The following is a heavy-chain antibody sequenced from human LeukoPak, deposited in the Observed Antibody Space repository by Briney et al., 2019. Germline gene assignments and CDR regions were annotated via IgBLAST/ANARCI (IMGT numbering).Heavy chain of an antibody. Sequence: ASLTLSCKSSGYTFTGYYMDWVRQAPGQGLEWMGWINPNSGGTNYAQKFQGRVTMTRDTYISTAYMELSRLRSDDTAVYYCARDRRDGYNPYYFDYWGQGTLVTVSS. V-gene: IGHV1-2*02. D-gene: IGHD5-24*01. CDR2: INPNSGGT. CDR3: ARDRRDGYNPYYFDY. CDR1: GYTFTGYY. J-gene: IGHJ4*02.